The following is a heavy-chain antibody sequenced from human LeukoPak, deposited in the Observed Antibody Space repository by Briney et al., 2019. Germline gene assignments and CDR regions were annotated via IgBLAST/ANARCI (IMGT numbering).Heavy chain of an antibody. J-gene: IGHJ4*02. CDR3: ARARRPTGIPDVDY. Sequence: HPGGSLRLSCAASGFTFSHFGMHWVRQAPGKGLEWVAVLSNDGDNKYYADSVKGRFTISRDNSKNTLFLQMDSLRAEDTAVYYCARARRPTGIPDVDYWGQGTLLTVSS. CDR2: LSNDGDNK. D-gene: IGHD2-2*02. V-gene: IGHV3-30*19. CDR1: GFTFSHFG.